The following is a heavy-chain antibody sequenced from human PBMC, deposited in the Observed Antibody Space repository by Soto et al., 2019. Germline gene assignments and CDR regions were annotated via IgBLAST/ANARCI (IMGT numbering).Heavy chain of an antibody. CDR3: ARERDDRSWSSVEYLKH. Sequence: SVKVSCKASGYPFPSYGIHWVRQAPGQGLEWMGWISAYNGNTNYAEKVRDRVTMTRDTSTSTAYMELRSLRSDDTALYYCARERDDRSWSSVEYLKHWGKGTQVTVAS. D-gene: IGHD6-13*01. V-gene: IGHV1-18*01. J-gene: IGHJ1*01. CDR2: ISAYNGNT. CDR1: GYPFPSYG.